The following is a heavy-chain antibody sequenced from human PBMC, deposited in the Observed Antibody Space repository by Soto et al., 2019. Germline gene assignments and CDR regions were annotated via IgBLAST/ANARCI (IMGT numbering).Heavy chain of an antibody. J-gene: IGHJ5*02. CDR1: GGSISTSNW. Sequence: SETLSLTCAVSGGSISTSNWWSWVRQPPGKGLEWIGYIYHSGSTYYNPSLKSRVTISVDRSKNQFSLKLSSVTAADTAVYYCARGRGYSYGLDPWGQGTLVTVSS. CDR3: ARGRGYSYGLDP. CDR2: IYHSGST. V-gene: IGHV4-4*02. D-gene: IGHD5-12*01.